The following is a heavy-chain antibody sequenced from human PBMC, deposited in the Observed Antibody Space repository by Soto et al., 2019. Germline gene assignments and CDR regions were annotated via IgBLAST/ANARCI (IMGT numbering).Heavy chain of an antibody. CDR3: AKAPIVVVVAPRYYYYMDV. Sequence: GGSLRLSCAASGFTFSTYSMNWVRQAPGKGLEWVSSISRTSDYIYYADSMKGRFTISRDNSKNTLFLQMNSLRAEDTAVYYCAKAPIVVVVAPRYYYYMDVWGKGTTVTVSS. CDR1: GFTFSTYS. V-gene: IGHV3-21*04. CDR2: ISRTSDYI. D-gene: IGHD2-15*01. J-gene: IGHJ6*03.